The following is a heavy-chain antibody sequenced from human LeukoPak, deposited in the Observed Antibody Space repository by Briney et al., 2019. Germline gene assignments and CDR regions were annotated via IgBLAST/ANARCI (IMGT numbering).Heavy chain of an antibody. J-gene: IGHJ4*02. V-gene: IGHV4-34*01. D-gene: IGHD3-22*01. CDR2: INHSGST. Sequence: KPSETLSLTCAVYGGSFSGYYWSWIRQPPGKGLKWIGEINHSGSTNYSPSLKSRVTISVDTSENQFSLRLSSVTAADTAVYYCARENSYYDSTGYYYGSGYFDYWGQGTLVTVSS. CDR3: ARENSYYDSTGYYYGSGYFDY. CDR1: GGSFSGYY.